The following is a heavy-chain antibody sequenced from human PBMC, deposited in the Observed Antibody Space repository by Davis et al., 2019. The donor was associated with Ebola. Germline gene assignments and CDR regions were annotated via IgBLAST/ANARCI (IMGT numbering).Heavy chain of an antibody. D-gene: IGHD2-15*01. V-gene: IGHV4-59*01. Sequence: MPSETLSLTCAVSGGSITTYYWTWIRQPPGKGLEWIGYMFHNGATHYNPSLKSRVTMSVDTWKNQFSLKLSSVTAADTAMYYCARVVAAGGIDPWGQGTLVTVSS. CDR2: MFHNGAT. J-gene: IGHJ5*02. CDR3: ARVVAAGGIDP. CDR1: GGSITTYY.